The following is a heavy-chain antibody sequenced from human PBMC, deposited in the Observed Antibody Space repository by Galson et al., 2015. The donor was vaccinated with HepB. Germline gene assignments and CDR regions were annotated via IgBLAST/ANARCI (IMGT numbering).Heavy chain of an antibody. J-gene: IGHJ4*02. Sequence: SLRLSCAASGFTFSSYGMHWVRQAPGKGLEWVAFIRYDGSNKYYADSVKGRFTISRDNSKNTLYLQMNSLRAEDTAVYYCAKGEHDYGDYYPPGVFDYWGQGTLVTVSS. V-gene: IGHV3-30*02. D-gene: IGHD4-17*01. CDR1: GFTFSSYG. CDR3: AKGEHDYGDYYPPGVFDY. CDR2: IRYDGSNK.